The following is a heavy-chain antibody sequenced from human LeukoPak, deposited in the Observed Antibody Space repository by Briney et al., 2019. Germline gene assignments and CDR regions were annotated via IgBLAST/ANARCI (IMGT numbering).Heavy chain of an antibody. CDR2: ISSSSSYT. V-gene: IGHV3-11*06. CDR3: ARDKGGSEYQLIGNWFDP. CDR1: GLTLSKYY. Sequence: GGSLTLSCAASGLTLSKYYMSWIRQAPGKGREWVSYISSSSSYTNYAESLQGRFTISRDNAKSSVYLQMNSLRAEDTAVYYCARDKGGSEYQLIGNWFDPWGQGTLVTVSS. J-gene: IGHJ5*02. D-gene: IGHD2-2*01.